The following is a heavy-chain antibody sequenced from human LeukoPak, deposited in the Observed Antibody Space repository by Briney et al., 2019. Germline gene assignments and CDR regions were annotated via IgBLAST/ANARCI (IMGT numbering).Heavy chain of an antibody. CDR2: IYYSGST. CDR1: GGSISSSSYS. D-gene: IGHD3-16*02. CDR3: ARFLYVWGSYQTNYGMDV. J-gene: IGHJ6*02. V-gene: IGHV4-39*07. Sequence: SETLSLTCTVSGGSISSSSYSWGWIRQPPGKGLEWIGSIYYSGSTYYNPSLKSRVTISVDTSKNQFSLKLSSVTAADTAVYYCARFLYVWGSYQTNYGMDVWGQGTTVTVSS.